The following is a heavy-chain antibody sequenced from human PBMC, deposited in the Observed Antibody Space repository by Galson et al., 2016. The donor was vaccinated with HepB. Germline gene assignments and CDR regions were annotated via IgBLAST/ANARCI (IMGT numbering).Heavy chain of an antibody. J-gene: IGHJ4*02. Sequence: QSGAEVKKPGESLKISCKASGYTFSNNWIAWVRQMPGKGLEWMGIIQPGDSDTRYTPSLKSRVTISADTSKNQFSLKLNSVTAADTAVYYCARIYFDWKLKPIGFDYWGQGTLVTVSS. D-gene: IGHD3-9*01. CDR2: IQPGDSDT. CDR1: GYTFSNNW. V-gene: IGHV5-51*01. CDR3: ARIYFDWKLKPIGFDY.